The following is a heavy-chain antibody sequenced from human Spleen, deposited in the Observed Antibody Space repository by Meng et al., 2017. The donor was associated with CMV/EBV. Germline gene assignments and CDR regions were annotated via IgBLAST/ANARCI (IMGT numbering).Heavy chain of an antibody. J-gene: IGHJ6*02. CDR1: GGSISSGGYY. D-gene: IGHD1-26*01. CDR2: IYYSGST. V-gene: IGHV4-31*03. CDR3: VREGAMETYGMDV. Sequence: SETLSLTCTVSGGSISSGGYYWTWIRQHPGKGLEWIGYIYYSGSTNYNPSLKSRVAISVDTSKNQFSLKLSSVTAADTAVYYCVREGAMETYGMDVWGQGTTVTVSS.